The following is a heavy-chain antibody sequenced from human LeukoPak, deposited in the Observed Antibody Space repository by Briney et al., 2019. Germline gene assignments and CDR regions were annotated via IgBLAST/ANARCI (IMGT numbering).Heavy chain of an antibody. D-gene: IGHD4-17*01. CDR2: ISAHNGNT. CDR3: ARGSDYGDYGDY. Sequence: ASVKVSCKASGYTFTSYGISWVRQAPGQGLEWMGWISAHNGNTNYAQKLQGRVTMTTDTSTTTAYMELRSLRSDDTAVYFCARGSDYGDYGDYWGQGTLVTVSS. J-gene: IGHJ4*02. V-gene: IGHV1-18*01. CDR1: GYTFTSYG.